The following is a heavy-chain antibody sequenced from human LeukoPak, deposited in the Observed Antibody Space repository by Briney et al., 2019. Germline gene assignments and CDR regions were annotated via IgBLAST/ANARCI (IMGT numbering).Heavy chain of an antibody. J-gene: IGHJ5*02. CDR1: GFTFRSYV. V-gene: IGHV3-48*03. CDR3: ASAAPLRYFDWLLSGNWFDP. Sequence: GGSLRLSCAASGFTFRSYVVNCVREAPGEGLERVSYISSSGSTIYYADSVKGRFTISRDNAKNSLYLQMNSLRAEDTAVYYCASAAPLRYFDWLLSGNWFDPWGQGTLVTVSS. CDR2: ISSSGSTI. D-gene: IGHD3-9*01.